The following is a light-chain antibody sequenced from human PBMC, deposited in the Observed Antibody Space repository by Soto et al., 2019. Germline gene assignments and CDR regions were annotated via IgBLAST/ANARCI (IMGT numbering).Light chain of an antibody. CDR1: QSVSSY. CDR2: DAS. CDR3: QQRSNWPPIT. J-gene: IGKJ5*01. V-gene: IGKV3-11*01. Sequence: EIVLTQSPVTLSLSPGERATLSCRASQSVSSYLAWYQQKPGQAPRLLIYDASNRATGIPARFSGSGSGTDFTLTIDNLEPEDFAVYYCQQRSNWPPITFGQGTRFEIK.